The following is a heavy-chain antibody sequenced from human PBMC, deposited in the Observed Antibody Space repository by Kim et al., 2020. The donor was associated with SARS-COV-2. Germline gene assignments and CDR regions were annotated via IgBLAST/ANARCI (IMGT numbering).Heavy chain of an antibody. Sequence: SETLSLTCSVSGGSISSSRYYWGWIRQPPGKGLECIGSIDYSGSTYYNPSLKSRVTISVDTSKNQFSLKLNSVTAADTAVYYCARHFSSGWDYFDYWGQGTLVTVSS. J-gene: IGHJ4*02. V-gene: IGHV4-39*01. CDR1: GGSISSSRYY. CDR3: ARHFSSGWDYFDY. CDR2: IDYSGST. D-gene: IGHD6-19*01.